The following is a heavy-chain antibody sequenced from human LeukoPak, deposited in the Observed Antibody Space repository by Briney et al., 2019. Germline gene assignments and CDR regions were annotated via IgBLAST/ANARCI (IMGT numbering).Heavy chain of an antibody. CDR3: AKDIVYSYGPFDY. CDR1: GFTFTRYG. D-gene: IGHD5-18*01. J-gene: IGHJ4*02. V-gene: IGHV3-23*01. Sequence: GGSLRLSCAASGFTFTRYGMSWVRQAPGKGLEWVSSISGSGDSTYYADSVKGRFTISRDNSKNTLYLQTNSLRVEDTAVYYCAKDIVYSYGPFDYWGQGTLVTVSS. CDR2: ISGSGDST.